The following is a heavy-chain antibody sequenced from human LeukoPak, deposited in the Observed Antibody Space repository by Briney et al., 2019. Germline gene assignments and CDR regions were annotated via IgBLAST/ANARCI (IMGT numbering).Heavy chain of an antibody. CDR2: INPNSGGT. J-gene: IGHJ4*02. CDR3: ARDAGTVARRGHFDY. CDR1: GYTFTGYY. V-gene: IGHV1-2*02. D-gene: IGHD6-19*01. Sequence: ASVKVSCKASGYTFTGYYMHWVRQAPGQGLEWMGWINPNSGGTNYAQKLQGRVTMTTDTSTSTAYMELRSLRSDDTAVYYCARDAGTVARRGHFDYWGQGTLVTVSS.